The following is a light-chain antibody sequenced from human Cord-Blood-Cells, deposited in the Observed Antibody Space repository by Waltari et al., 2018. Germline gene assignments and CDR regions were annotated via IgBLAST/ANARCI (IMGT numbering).Light chain of an antibody. CDR3: QQYDSSPYT. V-gene: IGKV3-20*01. CDR1: QSVSSSY. J-gene: IGKJ2*01. Sequence: EIVLTQSPGNLSLSPGERATLSCRASQSVSSSYLAWYQQKPGQAPRLLIYGASSRATGIPDRFSGSGSGTDFTLTISRLESEDFAVYYCQQYDSSPYTFGQGTKLEIK. CDR2: GAS.